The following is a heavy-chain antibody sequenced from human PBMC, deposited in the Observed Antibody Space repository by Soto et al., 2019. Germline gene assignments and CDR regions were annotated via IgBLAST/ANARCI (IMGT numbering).Heavy chain of an antibody. J-gene: IGHJ6*02. CDR3: ARDPFHCSRTSCYRVYYYGLDV. Sequence: SDTLSLTCAVSGGSISSSNWWSWVRQPPGKGLEWIGEIYHSASTNYNPSLKSRVTISVEKSKNQFSLKLSSVTAADTAVYYCARDPFHCSRTSCYRVYYYGLDVWGQGTTVT. CDR2: IYHSAST. CDR1: GGSISSSNW. D-gene: IGHD2-2*02. V-gene: IGHV4-4*02.